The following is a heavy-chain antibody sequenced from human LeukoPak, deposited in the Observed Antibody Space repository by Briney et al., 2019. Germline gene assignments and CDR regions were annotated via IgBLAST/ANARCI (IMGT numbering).Heavy chain of an antibody. D-gene: IGHD3-22*01. CDR1: GGSISSSSYX. CDR2: IXXSGXX. V-gene: IGHV4-39*01. CDR3: ARSYDSSGLMES. J-gene: IGHJ5*02. Sequence: PSETLSLTCTVSGGSISSSSYXXXXXXXXXXXXXXWXXXIXXSGXXXXXXSXXXXXXXSVXXXXXQFSLKLSSVTAADTAVYYCARSYDSSGLMESWGQGTLVTVSS.